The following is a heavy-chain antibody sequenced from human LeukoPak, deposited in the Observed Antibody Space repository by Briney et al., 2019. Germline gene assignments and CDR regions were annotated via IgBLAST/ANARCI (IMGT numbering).Heavy chain of an antibody. CDR1: GLTVSSNC. J-gene: IGHJ3*02. D-gene: IGHD2-15*01. CDR3: AKSVAPYCSGGSCFDAFDI. V-gene: IGHV3-53*01. Sequence: GGSLRLSCAASGLTVSSNCMSWVRQAPGKGLEWVSFIYSGGNTYYADSVKGRFTISRDNSKNTLYLQMNSLRAEDTAVYYCAKSVAPYCSGGSCFDAFDIWGQGTMVTVSS. CDR2: IYSGGNT.